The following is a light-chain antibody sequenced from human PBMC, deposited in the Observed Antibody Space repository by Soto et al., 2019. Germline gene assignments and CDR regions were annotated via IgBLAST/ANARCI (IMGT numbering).Light chain of an antibody. CDR2: DAS. CDR1: QSVASD. V-gene: IGKV3-15*01. CDR3: QQYNYWPQT. J-gene: IGKJ1*01. Sequence: EIVVTQSPATLSVSPGEGATLSCRASQSVASDFAWYQQKPGQAPRLLIYDASTRATGIPARFSGSGSGTEFTLTISSLQSEDFAVYYCQQYNYWPQTFGQGTKV.